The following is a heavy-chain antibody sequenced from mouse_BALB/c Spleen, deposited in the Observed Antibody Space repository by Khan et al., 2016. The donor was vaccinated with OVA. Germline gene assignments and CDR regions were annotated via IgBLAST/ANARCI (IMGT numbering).Heavy chain of an antibody. D-gene: IGHD1-3*01. CDR3: ARLEDI. CDR2: IWAGGST. CDR1: GFSLPSYG. Sequence: VHLVESGPGLVAPPQSLSTTCTVSGFSLPSYGVHWVRQPPGKGLEWLGAIWAGGSTNYNSPLKFRLSFSKDNSKSPAFLKMTSLQTDDTAMYYCARLEDIWGQGTTLTVSS. V-gene: IGHV2-9*02. J-gene: IGHJ2*01.